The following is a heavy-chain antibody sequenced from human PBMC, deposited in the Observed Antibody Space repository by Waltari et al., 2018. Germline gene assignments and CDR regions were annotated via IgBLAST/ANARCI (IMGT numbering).Heavy chain of an antibody. D-gene: IGHD2-2*01. J-gene: IGHJ5*02. CDR2: IYYSGST. CDR1: GGSISGYY. Sequence: QVQLQESGPGLVKPSETLSLTCTVSGGSISGYYWSWIRQPPGKELGWIGYIYYSGSTNYNPSRKIRGTISVDTSKNQFSLKLSSVTAADTAVYYCARTTGYCSSTSCYGPNWFDPWGQGTLVTVSS. V-gene: IGHV4-59*01. CDR3: ARTTGYCSSTSCYGPNWFDP.